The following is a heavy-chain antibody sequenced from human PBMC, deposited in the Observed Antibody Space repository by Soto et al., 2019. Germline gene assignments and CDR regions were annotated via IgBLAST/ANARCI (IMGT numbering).Heavy chain of an antibody. J-gene: IGHJ6*02. D-gene: IGHD6-13*01. Sequence: SETLSLTCTVSGVSISTYYWSWIRQSPGKGLEWIGYISDSGSTNYNPSLKSRVTISVDTSKNQFSLKLSSVTAADTAVYYCASGNIAATGSLYYYYYGMDVWGQGTTVT. V-gene: IGHV4-59*08. CDR3: ASGNIAATGSLYYYYYGMDV. CDR1: GVSISTYY. CDR2: ISDSGST.